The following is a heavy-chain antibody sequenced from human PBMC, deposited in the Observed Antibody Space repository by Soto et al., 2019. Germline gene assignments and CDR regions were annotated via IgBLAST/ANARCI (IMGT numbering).Heavy chain of an antibody. CDR1: GYSFTDYH. J-gene: IGHJ6*02. CDR2: INPKSGGT. V-gene: IGHV1-2*04. D-gene: IGHD2-8*01. CDR3: ARGDSTDCSNGVCSFFYNHDMDV. Sequence: ASEKVSCKASGYSFTDYHIHWVRQAPGQGLEWLGRINPKSGGTSTAQKFQGWVTMTTETSISTASMELTRLTSDDTAIYYCARGDSTDCSNGVCSFFYNHDMDVWGQGTTVTVSS.